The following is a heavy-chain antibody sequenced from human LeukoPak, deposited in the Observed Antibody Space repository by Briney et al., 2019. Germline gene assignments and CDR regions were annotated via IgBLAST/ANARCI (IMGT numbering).Heavy chain of an antibody. V-gene: IGHV3-74*01. CDR2: LNGDGSIT. Sequence: PGGSLRISCAASGFTFRSSWMHWVRQAPGKGLMWISRLNGDGSITSSADSVKGRFIISRDNAKNTLYLQMNSLRAEDTAIYYRGRGHVDLIDYWGRGTLVTVSS. D-gene: IGHD5-24*01. CDR1: GFTFRSSW. CDR3: GRGHVDLIDY. J-gene: IGHJ4*02.